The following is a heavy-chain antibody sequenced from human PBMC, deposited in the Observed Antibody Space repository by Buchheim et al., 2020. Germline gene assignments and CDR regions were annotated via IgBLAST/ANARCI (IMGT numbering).Heavy chain of an antibody. J-gene: IGHJ4*02. CDR1: GGSFSGYY. Sequence: QVQLQQWGAGLLKPSETLSLTCAVYGGSFSGYYWSWIRQPPGKGLEWIGEINHSGSTNYNPSLKSRVHTSVDTSKNQSPLKLSSVAAAETAVYYCAGEGEWLVLVFDYWGQGTL. CDR2: INHSGST. D-gene: IGHD6-19*01. CDR3: AGEGEWLVLVFDY. V-gene: IGHV4-34*01.